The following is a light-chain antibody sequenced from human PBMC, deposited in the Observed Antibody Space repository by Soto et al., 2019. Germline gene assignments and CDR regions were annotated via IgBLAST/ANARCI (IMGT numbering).Light chain of an antibody. CDR3: QQYNNWPPLT. Sequence: EIVMTQSPATLSVSPGERATLSCRASQSVSSNLAWYQQKPGQAPRLLIYGASTRATGSPARFSGSGSGTEFTLTISSLQSEDFAVYYCQQYNNWPPLTLGGGTKVEIK. V-gene: IGKV3-15*01. CDR2: GAS. J-gene: IGKJ4*01. CDR1: QSVSSN.